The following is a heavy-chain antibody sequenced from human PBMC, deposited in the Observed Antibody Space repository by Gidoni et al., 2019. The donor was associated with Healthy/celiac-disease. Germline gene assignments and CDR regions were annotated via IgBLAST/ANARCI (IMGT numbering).Heavy chain of an antibody. CDR3: ARGTYYYDSSGYYYFPAAAFDI. D-gene: IGHD3-22*01. J-gene: IGHJ3*02. CDR2: IYHSGST. Sequence: QLQLQESGSGLVKPSQTLSLTCAVSGGSISSGGYSWSWLRQPPGKGLEWIGYIYHSGSTYYNPSLKSRVTISVDRSKNQFSLKLSSVTAADTAVYYCARGTYYYDSSGYYYFPAAAFDIWGQGTMVTVSS. CDR1: GGSISSGGYS. V-gene: IGHV4-30-2*01.